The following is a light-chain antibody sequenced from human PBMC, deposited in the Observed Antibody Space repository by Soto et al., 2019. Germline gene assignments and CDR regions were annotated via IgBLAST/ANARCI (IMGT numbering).Light chain of an antibody. CDR3: RQRRNWPPIT. CDR2: DAS. J-gene: IGKJ5*01. V-gene: IGKV3-11*01. Sequence: EIVLTQSPASLSLSPGERATLSCRASQSVSSYLAWYQQKPGQAPRLLIYDASNRATGIPARFSGSGSGTDFTLTISSLDPEDFAVYYCRQRRNWPPITFGQGTRLEI. CDR1: QSVSSY.